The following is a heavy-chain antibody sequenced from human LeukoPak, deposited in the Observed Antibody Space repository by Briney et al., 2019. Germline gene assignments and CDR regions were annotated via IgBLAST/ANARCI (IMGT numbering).Heavy chain of an antibody. V-gene: IGHV3-74*01. CDR2: IKSDGSSP. CDR3: AKDGHYSNFYFDY. J-gene: IGHJ4*02. CDR1: GFIFSSYW. Sequence: GGSLRLSCAASGFIFSSYWMHWVRQAPGKGPVWVSRIKSDGSSPSYADPVKGRFTISRDNAKNTVYLQMNSLRAEDTAVYYCAKDGHYSNFYFDYWGQGTLVTVSS. D-gene: IGHD4-11*01.